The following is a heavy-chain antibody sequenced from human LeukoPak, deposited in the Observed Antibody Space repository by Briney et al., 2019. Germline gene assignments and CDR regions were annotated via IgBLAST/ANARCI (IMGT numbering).Heavy chain of an antibody. Sequence: ASVKVSCKASGYTFTSYDINWVRQATGQGLEWMGWMNPNSGNTGYAQKFQGRVTMTRNTSISTAYMELSGLRSEDTAVYYCARLYLSGSIPWFDPWGQGTLVTVSS. CDR3: ARLYLSGSIPWFDP. CDR1: GYTFTSYD. V-gene: IGHV1-8*01. D-gene: IGHD1-26*01. CDR2: MNPNSGNT. J-gene: IGHJ5*02.